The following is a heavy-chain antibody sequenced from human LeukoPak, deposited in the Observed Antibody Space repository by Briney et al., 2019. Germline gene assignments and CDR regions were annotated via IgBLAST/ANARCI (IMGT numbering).Heavy chain of an antibody. CDR1: GFTVSSNY. Sequence: GGSLRLSCAASGFTVSSNYMSWVRQAPGKGLEWVSIIYSGGSTYYADSVKGRFTISRDNSKNTLYLQMNSLRADDTAVYYCARALWFGEFLFDYWGQGTLVTVSS. D-gene: IGHD3-10*01. J-gene: IGHJ4*02. V-gene: IGHV3-53*01. CDR2: IYSGGST. CDR3: ARALWFGEFLFDY.